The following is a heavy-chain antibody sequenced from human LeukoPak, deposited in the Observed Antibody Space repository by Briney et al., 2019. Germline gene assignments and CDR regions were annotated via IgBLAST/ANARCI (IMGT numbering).Heavy chain of an antibody. CDR3: ARLYSSSSFFYGMDV. V-gene: IGHV5-51*01. CDR2: IYPGDSDT. CDR1: GYSFTSYW. J-gene: IGHJ6*02. Sequence: GESLKISCKGSGYSFTSYWIGWVRQMPGKGLEWMGIIYPGDSDTRYSPSFQGQVTISADKSISTAYLQWSSLKASDIAMYYCARLYSSSSFFYGMDVWGQGTTVTVSS. D-gene: IGHD6-6*01.